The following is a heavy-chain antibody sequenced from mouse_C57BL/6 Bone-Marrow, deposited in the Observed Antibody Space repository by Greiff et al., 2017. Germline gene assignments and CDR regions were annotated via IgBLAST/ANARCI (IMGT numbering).Heavy chain of an antibody. V-gene: IGHV14-4*01. J-gene: IGHJ3*01. CDR3: TTSVLLRWAWFAY. CDR1: GFNIKDDY. D-gene: IGHD1-1*01. CDR2: IDPENGDT. Sequence: SFNFSCTASGFNIKDDYMHWVKQRPEQGLEWIGWIDPENGDTEYASKFQGKATITADTSSNTAYLQLSSLTSEDTAVYYCTTSVLLRWAWFAYWGQGTLVTVSA.